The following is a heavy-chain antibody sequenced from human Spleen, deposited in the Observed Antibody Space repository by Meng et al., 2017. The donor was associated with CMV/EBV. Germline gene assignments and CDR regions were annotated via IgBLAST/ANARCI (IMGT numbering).Heavy chain of an antibody. J-gene: IGHJ5*02. CDR3: VRGVIFGADLFDP. Sequence: ASGYSFPDYYVHWVRQAPGQGLEWMGWINPNVGSVSFAEEFQGRVPLTRDTSLSTAFMALTSLSSVATATSYCVRGVIFGADLFDPWGRETLVTVSS. V-gene: IGHV1-2*02. D-gene: IGHD1-26*01. CDR1: GYSFPDYY. CDR2: INPNVGSV.